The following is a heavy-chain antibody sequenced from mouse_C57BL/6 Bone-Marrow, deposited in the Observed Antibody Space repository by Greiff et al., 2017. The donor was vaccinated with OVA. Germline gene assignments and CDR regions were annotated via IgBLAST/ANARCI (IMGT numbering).Heavy chain of an antibody. CDR1: GFTFSSYA. CDR2: ISSGGDYI. D-gene: IGHD1-1*01. CDR3: TRDPTVVALYWYFDV. Sequence: EVKLMESGEGLVKPGGSLKLSCAASGFTFSSYAMSWVRQTPEKRLEWVAYISSGGDYIYYADTVKGRFTISRDNARNTLYLQMSSLKSEDTAMYYCTRDPTVVALYWYFDVWGTGTTVTVSS. J-gene: IGHJ1*03. V-gene: IGHV5-9-1*02.